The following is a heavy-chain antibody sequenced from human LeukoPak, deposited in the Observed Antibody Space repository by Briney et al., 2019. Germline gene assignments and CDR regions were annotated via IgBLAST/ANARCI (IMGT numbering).Heavy chain of an antibody. CDR2: IYYSGTT. V-gene: IGHV4-39*01. J-gene: IGHJ5*02. CDR1: GGSISSSTYY. Sequence: PSETLSLTCSVSGGSISSSTYYWGWIRQPPGKGLEWIGSIYYSGTTYYNPSLKSRVTISVDTSKNQFSLKLTSVTAADTAVYYCAGGRSSVLGSWGQGTLVTVSS. CDR3: AGGRSSVLGS. D-gene: IGHD6-19*01.